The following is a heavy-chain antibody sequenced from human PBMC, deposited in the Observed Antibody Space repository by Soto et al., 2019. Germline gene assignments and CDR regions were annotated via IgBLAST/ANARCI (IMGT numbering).Heavy chain of an antibody. CDR2: IIPILGIA. CDR3: ARGQANWYFDL. Sequence: QVQLVQSGAEVKKPGSSVKVSCKASGGTYSSYTISWVRQAPGQGLEWMGRIIPILGIANYAQKFQGRVTITADKSTSTASMELSSLRSEDTAVYYCARGQANWYFDLWGRGTLVTVSS. J-gene: IGHJ2*01. V-gene: IGHV1-69*02. CDR1: GGTYSSYT.